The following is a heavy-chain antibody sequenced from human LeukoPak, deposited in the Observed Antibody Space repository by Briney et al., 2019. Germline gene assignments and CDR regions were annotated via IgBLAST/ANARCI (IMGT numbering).Heavy chain of an antibody. J-gene: IGHJ6*03. V-gene: IGHV1-2*02. CDR3: ATTGREDSSGWFSYYYYYYMDV. D-gene: IGHD6-19*01. CDR1: GDTFTGYY. CDR2: INPNSGGT. Sequence: ASVKVSCKASGDTFTGYYIHWVRQAPGQGLEWMGWINPNSGGTNYAQKFQGRVTMTRDTSISTAYMELSRLRSDDIAIYVCATTGREDSSGWFSYYYYYYMDVWGQGTTVTVSS.